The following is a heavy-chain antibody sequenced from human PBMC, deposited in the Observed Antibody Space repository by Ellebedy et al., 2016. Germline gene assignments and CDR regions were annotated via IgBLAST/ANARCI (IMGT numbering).Heavy chain of an antibody. D-gene: IGHD3-3*01. V-gene: IGHV3-21*01. CDR1: GFIFNIAG. J-gene: IGHJ4*02. Sequence: GWSLRLSXAASGFIFNIAGMTWVRQAPGKGLEWVATIVFSGTATYYSDSVKGRFIISRDNAKNSLFLQMNSLRVEDTAVYYCARDGSEWSRDYWGQGTLVTVSS. CDR3: ARDGSEWSRDY. CDR2: IVFSGTAT.